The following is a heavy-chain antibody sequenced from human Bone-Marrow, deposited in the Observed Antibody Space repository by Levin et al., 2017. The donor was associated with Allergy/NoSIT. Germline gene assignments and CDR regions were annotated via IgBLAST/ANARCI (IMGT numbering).Heavy chain of an antibody. D-gene: IGHD3-3*01. J-gene: IGHJ4*02. Sequence: PGESLKISCAASGFTFSSYAMSWVRQAPGKGLEWVSAISGSGGSTYYADSVKGRFTISRDNSKNTLYLQMNSLRAEDTAVYYCAKDSADYDQESDLVYWGQGTLVTVSS. CDR2: ISGSGGST. CDR1: GFTFSSYA. V-gene: IGHV3-23*01. CDR3: AKDSADYDQESDLVY.